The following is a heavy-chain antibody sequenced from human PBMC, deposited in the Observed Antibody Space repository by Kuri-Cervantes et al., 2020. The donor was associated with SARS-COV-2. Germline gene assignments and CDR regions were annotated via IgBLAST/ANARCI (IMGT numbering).Heavy chain of an antibody. CDR1: GGSISSGDYY. D-gene: IGHD6-6*01. J-gene: IGHJ4*02. V-gene: IGHV4-30-4*08. Sequence: LRLSCTVSGGSISSGDYYWSWIRQPPGKGLEWIGYIYYSGSTYYNPSLKSRVTIPVDTSKNQFSLKLSSVTAADTAVYYCARALFSSSYYFDYWGQGTLVTVSS. CDR2: IYYSGST. CDR3: ARALFSSSYYFDY.